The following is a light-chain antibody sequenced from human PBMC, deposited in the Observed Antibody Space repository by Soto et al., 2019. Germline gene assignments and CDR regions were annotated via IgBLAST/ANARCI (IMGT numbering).Light chain of an antibody. Sequence: DIQMTQPPSTLSGSVGDRVTITCRASQTISSWLAWYQQKPGKAPKLLIYKASTLTSGVPSRFSGSGSGTEFTLTISSLQPDDFATYYCQHYNSYSEAFGQGPKVELK. V-gene: IGKV1-5*03. CDR1: QTISSW. CDR3: QHYNSYSEA. J-gene: IGKJ1*01. CDR2: KAS.